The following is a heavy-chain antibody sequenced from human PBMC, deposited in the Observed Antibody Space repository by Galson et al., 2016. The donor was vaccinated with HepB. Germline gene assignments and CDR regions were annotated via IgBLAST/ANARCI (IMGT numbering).Heavy chain of an antibody. CDR3: CTYAFLYS. D-gene: IGHD3-16*01. CDR1: GFTFSNAW. V-gene: IGHV3-15*01. Sequence: SLRLSCAASGFTFSNAWMTWVRQAPGKGLECVGRIQSETDGGTTDYAAPVKGRFTISRDDSKNTLYLQMNSLKTEDTAVYYCCTYAFLYSWGQGTLVTVSS. CDR2: IQSETDGGTT. J-gene: IGHJ4*02.